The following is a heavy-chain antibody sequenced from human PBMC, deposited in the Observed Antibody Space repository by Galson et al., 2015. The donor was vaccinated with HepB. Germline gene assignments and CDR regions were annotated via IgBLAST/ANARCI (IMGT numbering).Heavy chain of an antibody. J-gene: IGHJ5*01. D-gene: IGHD5-18*01. V-gene: IGHV3-23*01. CDR3: AKGYGLLDS. Sequence: SLRLSCAASGFAFDTHAMSWVRQAPGRGLEWISGISGNGDSTFYADSVKGRFTVSRDNSNNMVYLQMNSLRAEDAGLYFCAKGYGLLDSWGQGILVTVSS. CDR2: ISGNGDST. CDR1: GFAFDTHA.